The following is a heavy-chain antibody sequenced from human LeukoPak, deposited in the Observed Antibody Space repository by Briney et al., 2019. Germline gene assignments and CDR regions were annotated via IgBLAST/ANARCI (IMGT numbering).Heavy chain of an antibody. V-gene: IGHV3-48*02. CDR3: ERFAGEDY. J-gene: IGHJ4*02. CDR1: GFTFSSYS. D-gene: IGHD3-10*01. CDR2: ISSSGSSI. Sequence: GWSLRLSCVASGFTFSSYSMNWVRQAPGKGLEWVSYISSSGSSIYYADSVKGRFPISRDNAKNSLYLQMDSLRDEDTAVYYCERFAGEDYWGQGTLVTVSS.